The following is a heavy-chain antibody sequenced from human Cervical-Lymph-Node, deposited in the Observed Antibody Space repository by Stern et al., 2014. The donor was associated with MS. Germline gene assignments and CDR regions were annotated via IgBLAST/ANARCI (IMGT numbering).Heavy chain of an antibody. D-gene: IGHD2-15*01. J-gene: IGHJ6*02. V-gene: IGHV3-30*03. CDR2: ISYDGSNK. CDR1: GFTFSSYG. CDR3: ARRLGYCSGGSCRHYYYGMDV. Sequence: VQLVESGGGVVQPGRSLRLSCAASGFTFSSYGMHWVRQAPGKGLEWVAVISYDGSNKYYADSVKGRFTISRDNSKHTLYLQMNSLRAEDTAVYYCARRLGYCSGGSCRHYYYGMDVWGQGTTVTVSS.